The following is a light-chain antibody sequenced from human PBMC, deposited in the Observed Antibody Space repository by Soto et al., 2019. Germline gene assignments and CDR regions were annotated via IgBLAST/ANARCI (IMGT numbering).Light chain of an antibody. V-gene: IGLV2-11*01. CDR1: SSDVGGYNY. CDR3: CSYAGSDTLYV. CDR2: DVS. J-gene: IGLJ1*01. Sequence: QSALTQPRSVSGSPGQSVTISCTGTSSDVGGYNYVSWYQQHPGKAPKLMIYDVSERPSGVPDRFSGSKSGNTASLTISGVQAEDEADYYCCSYAGSDTLYVFGSGTKLTVL.